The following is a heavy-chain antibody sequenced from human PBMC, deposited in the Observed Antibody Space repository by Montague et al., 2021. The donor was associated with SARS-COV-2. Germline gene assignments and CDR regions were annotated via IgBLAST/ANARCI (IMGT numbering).Heavy chain of an antibody. CDR2: IYYSWST. D-gene: IGHD3-3*01. J-gene: IGHJ5*02. Sequence: TLSLTCTVSGGSISSGGYYWSCIRQHPGKGLGWVGYIYYSWSTYYNPSLKSRVTMSVDTSMNQFSLKLSSVTASDTAVYYCARAVSITIFGVVGWFDPWGQGTLVTVSS. V-gene: IGHV4-31*03. CDR1: GGSISSGGYY. CDR3: ARAVSITIFGVVGWFDP.